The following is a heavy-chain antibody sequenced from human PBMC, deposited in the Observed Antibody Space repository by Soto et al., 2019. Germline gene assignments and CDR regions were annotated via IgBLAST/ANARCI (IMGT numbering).Heavy chain of an antibody. V-gene: IGHV3-64*01. CDR2: IGTNGGNT. Sequence: GGSLRLSCVASGFTFSSYVMYWVRQAPGKGLEYVSGIGTNGGNTDYANSVKGRFTISRDNSKNTLYLQMGSLRVEDMGVYYCARAGDTAMVIINWFDPWGQGTLVTVSS. CDR3: ARAGDTAMVIINWFDP. J-gene: IGHJ5*02. CDR1: GFTFSSYV. D-gene: IGHD5-18*01.